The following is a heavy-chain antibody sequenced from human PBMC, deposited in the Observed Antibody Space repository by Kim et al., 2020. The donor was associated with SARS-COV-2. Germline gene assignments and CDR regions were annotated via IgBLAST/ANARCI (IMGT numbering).Heavy chain of an antibody. D-gene: IGHD3-10*01. J-gene: IGHJ4*02. CDR1: GFAFSSYG. Sequence: GGSLRLTCAASGFAFSSYGMTWVRQAPGKGLEWVSSFSSDDITYYAVSVMGRFTISRDNSKNMLYPQMNSLRAEDTAVYYFGDYHGPGSHFTYWSQGT. V-gene: IGHV3-23*01. CDR3: GDYHGPGSHFTY. CDR2: FSSDDIT.